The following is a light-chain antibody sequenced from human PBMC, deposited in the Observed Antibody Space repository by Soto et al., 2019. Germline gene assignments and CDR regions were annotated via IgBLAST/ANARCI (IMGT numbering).Light chain of an antibody. V-gene: IGLV1-40*01. CDR3: QSYDSSLGGSGV. Sequence: QSVLTQPPSVSGAPGQRVTISCTGSSSNIGAGYDVHWYQQLPGTAPKLLIYGNTNRPSGVPDRFSGSKSGTSASLAITGLHAEDEADYYCQSYDSSLGGSGVFGTGTKVTVL. CDR2: GNT. CDR1: SSNIGAGYD. J-gene: IGLJ1*01.